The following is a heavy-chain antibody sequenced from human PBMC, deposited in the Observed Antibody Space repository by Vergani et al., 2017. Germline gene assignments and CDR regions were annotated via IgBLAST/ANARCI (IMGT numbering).Heavy chain of an antibody. D-gene: IGHD2-15*01. CDR3: AKGYCSGGSCYPYYYYYYMDV. V-gene: IGHV3-30*18. J-gene: IGHJ6*03. CDR2: ISYDGSNK. Sequence: QVQLVESGGGVVQPGRSLRLSCAASGFTFSSYGMHWVRPAPGKGLEWVAVISYDGSNKYYADSVKGRFTISRDNSKNTLYLQMNSLRAEDTAVYYCAKGYCSGGSCYPYYYYYYMDVWGKGTTVTVSS. CDR1: GFTFSSYG.